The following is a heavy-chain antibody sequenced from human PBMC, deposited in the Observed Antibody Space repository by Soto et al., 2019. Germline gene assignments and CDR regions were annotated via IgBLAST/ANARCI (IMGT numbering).Heavy chain of an antibody. Sequence: QVQLVQSGAEVKKPGASVKVSCKASGYTFTSYGISWVRQAPGQGLEWMGWISAYNGNTKYAQKLQGRVTMTTDTSTSTAYMELRSLRDDDTAVYYCARAEAYKWNDGGWFDPWGQGTLVTVSS. V-gene: IGHV1-18*01. CDR3: ARAEAYKWNDGGWFDP. J-gene: IGHJ5*02. CDR2: ISAYNGNT. D-gene: IGHD1-1*01. CDR1: GYTFTSYG.